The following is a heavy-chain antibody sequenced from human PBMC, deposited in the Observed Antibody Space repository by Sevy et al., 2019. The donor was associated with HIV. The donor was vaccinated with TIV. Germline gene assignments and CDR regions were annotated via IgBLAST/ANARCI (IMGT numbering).Heavy chain of an antibody. J-gene: IGHJ1*01. D-gene: IGHD1-1*01. Sequence: GGSLRLSCAASGFTFTSFSMHWVRQAPGKGLEWVATISYDGSNKYYEDSVKRRFTISRDNSKNYLYLQMNSLRAEDTAVYCCALERLSSNVAEYFQNWGQGTLVTVSS. CDR3: ALERLSSNVAEYFQN. CDR1: GFTFTSFS. CDR2: ISYDGSNK. V-gene: IGHV3-30-3*01.